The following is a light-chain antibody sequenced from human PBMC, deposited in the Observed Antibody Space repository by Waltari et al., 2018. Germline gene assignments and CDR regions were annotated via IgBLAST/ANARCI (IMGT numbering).Light chain of an antibody. CDR1: QNINNF. CDR2: AAS. V-gene: IGKV1-39*01. Sequence: DIQLTQSPSSLSASVGDRVHITCRASQNINNFLNWYQQKPGKAPKFLIYAASSLQSGVPLRFSGSGSGTDFTLTISSLQPEDFATYFCQQSSNTPWTFGQGTRVDIK. CDR3: QQSSNTPWT. J-gene: IGKJ1*01.